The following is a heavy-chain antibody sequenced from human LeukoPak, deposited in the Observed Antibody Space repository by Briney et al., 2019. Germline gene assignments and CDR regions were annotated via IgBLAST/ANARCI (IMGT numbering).Heavy chain of an antibody. CDR1: GYTFTNYG. V-gene: IGHV1-18*01. D-gene: IGHD3-9*01. CDR3: ARVSRYFDWLSLNDY. CDR2: ISAYNGNT. Sequence: GASVKVSFKASGYTFTNYGISWVRQAPGQGLEWMGWISAYNGNTNYAQKLQGRVTMTTDTSTSTAYMELRSLRSDDTAVYYCARVSRYFDWLSLNDYWGQGTLVTVSS. J-gene: IGHJ4*02.